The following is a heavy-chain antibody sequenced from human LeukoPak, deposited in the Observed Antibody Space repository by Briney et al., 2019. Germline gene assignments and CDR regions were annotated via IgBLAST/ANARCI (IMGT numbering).Heavy chain of an antibody. Sequence: GGSLRLSCAASGFTFSNAWMSWVRQAPGKGLEWVGRIKSKTDGGTTDYAAPVKGRFTISRDDSKNTLYLQINSLKTEDTAVYYCTTDILQFNTFDYWGQGTLVTVSS. CDR2: IKSKTDGGTT. CDR1: GFTFSNAW. J-gene: IGHJ4*02. CDR3: TTDILQFNTFDY. V-gene: IGHV3-15*01.